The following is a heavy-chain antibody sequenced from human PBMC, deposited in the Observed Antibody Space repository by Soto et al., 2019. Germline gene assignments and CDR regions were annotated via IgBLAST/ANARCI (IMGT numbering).Heavy chain of an antibody. CDR3: AEGPHYYDSSGDDAFDI. V-gene: IGHV5-10-1*01. CDR1: GYSFTSYW. D-gene: IGHD3-22*01. J-gene: IGHJ3*02. CDR2: IDPSDSYT. Sequence: LGESLKISCKGSGYSFTSYWISWVRQMPGKGLEWMGRIDPSDSYTNYSPSFQGHVTISADKSISTAYLQWSSLKASDTAMYYCAEGPHYYDSSGDDAFDIWGQGTMVTVSS.